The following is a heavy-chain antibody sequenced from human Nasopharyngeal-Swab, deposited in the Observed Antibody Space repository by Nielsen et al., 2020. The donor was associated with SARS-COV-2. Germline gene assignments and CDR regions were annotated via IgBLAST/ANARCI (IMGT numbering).Heavy chain of an antibody. V-gene: IGHV4-39*01. Sequence: RQAPGKGLEWIGSIYYSGSTYYNPSLKSRVTISVDTPKNQFSLKLSSVTAADTAVYYCATASGYSYGLDFDYWGQGTLVTVSS. D-gene: IGHD5-18*01. CDR3: ATASGYSYGLDFDY. CDR2: IYYSGST. J-gene: IGHJ4*02.